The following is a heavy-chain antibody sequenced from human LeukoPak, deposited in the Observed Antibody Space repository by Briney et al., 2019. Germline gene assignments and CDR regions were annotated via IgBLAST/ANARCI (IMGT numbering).Heavy chain of an antibody. Sequence: PGGSLRLSCAASGFTFSSYSMNWVRQAPGKGLEWVSSISSSSSYIYYADSVKGRFTISRDNSKNTLYLQMNSLRAEDTAVYYCAKDPLYCSGGSCYGSYYFDYWGQGTLVTVSS. J-gene: IGHJ4*02. V-gene: IGHV3-21*01. CDR3: AKDPLYCSGGSCYGSYYFDY. CDR1: GFTFSSYS. D-gene: IGHD2-15*01. CDR2: ISSSSSYI.